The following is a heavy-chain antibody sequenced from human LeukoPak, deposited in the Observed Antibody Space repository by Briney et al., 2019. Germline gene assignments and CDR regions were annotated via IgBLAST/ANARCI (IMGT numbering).Heavy chain of an antibody. J-gene: IGHJ4*02. D-gene: IGHD4-17*01. V-gene: IGHV4-34*01. CDR3: ARALSYGDYFDY. CDR1: GGSFSGYY. CDR2: INHSGST. Sequence: SETLSLTCAVYGGSFSGYYWSWIRQPPGKGLEWIGEINHSGSTNCNPSLKSRVTISVDTSKNQFSLKLSSVTAADTAVYYCARALSYGDYFDYWGQGTLVTVSS.